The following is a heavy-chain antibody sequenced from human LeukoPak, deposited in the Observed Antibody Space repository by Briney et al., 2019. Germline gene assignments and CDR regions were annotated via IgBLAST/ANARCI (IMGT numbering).Heavy chain of an antibody. CDR2: ITGSGGTT. CDR3: AKVVDGYGSGSLPDY. CDR1: GFTFSSYG. V-gene: IGHV3-23*01. D-gene: IGHD3-10*01. J-gene: IGHJ4*02. Sequence: TGGSLRLSCAASGFTFSSYGMSWVRQAPGKGLEWISAITGSGGTTYYADSVEGRFTISRDNSKNTLYLQMNSLRAEDTAVYYCAKVVDGYGSGSLPDYWGQGTLVTVSS.